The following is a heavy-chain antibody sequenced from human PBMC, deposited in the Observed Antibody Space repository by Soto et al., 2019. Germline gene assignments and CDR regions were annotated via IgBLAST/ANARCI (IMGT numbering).Heavy chain of an antibody. D-gene: IGHD3-3*01. V-gene: IGHV3-23*01. Sequence: EEQLLESGGGLVQPGGSLRLSCATSKFTFSRYAMTWVRQAPGKGLEWVSSITESGGSTYYADSVKGRVTISRDNSEXXXXXXXXXLRAEDTARYYCVKDWSGNSCPCLDVWGQGTTXTVSS. J-gene: IGHJ6*02. CDR1: KFTFSRYA. CDR3: VKDWSGNSCPCLDV. CDR2: ITESGGST.